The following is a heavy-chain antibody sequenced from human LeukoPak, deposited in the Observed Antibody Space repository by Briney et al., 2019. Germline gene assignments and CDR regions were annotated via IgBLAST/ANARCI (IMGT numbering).Heavy chain of an antibody. CDR2: IYPGDSDT. CDR3: ARRRNGIVAAGDY. V-gene: IGHV5-51*01. J-gene: IGHJ4*02. Sequence: GESLKISCKGSGYSFTNYWIGWVRQMPGKGLEWMGIIYPGDSDTRYSPSFQGQVTISADKSIGTAYLQWSSLKASDTAMYYCARRRNGIVAAGDYWGQGTLVTVSS. D-gene: IGHD6-13*01. CDR1: GYSFTNYW.